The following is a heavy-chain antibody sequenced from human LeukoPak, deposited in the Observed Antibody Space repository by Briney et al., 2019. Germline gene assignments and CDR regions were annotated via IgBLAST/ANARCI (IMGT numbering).Heavy chain of an antibody. J-gene: IGHJ4*02. CDR3: ARVDGSPDY. V-gene: IGHV1-8*01. CDR1: RYTFTSLD. Sequence: ASVKVSCKASRYTFTSLDINWVRQATGQGLEWMGWINPKSGNTGCAQQFQGRVTITRDTSRSTVYMELSSLRSEDTAVYYCARVDGSPDYWGQGTLVTVSS. D-gene: IGHD2-15*01. CDR2: INPKSGNT.